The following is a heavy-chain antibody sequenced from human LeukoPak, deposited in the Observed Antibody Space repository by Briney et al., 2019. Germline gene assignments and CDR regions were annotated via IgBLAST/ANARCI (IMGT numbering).Heavy chain of an antibody. J-gene: IGHJ6*02. Sequence: PSETLSLTCAVYGGSFSGYYWSWIRQPPGKGLEWIGEINHSGSTNYNPSLKSRVTISVDTSKNQFSLKLSSVTAADTAVYYCARGHGDYGYYYYYGMVVWGQGTTVTVSS. CDR3: ARGHGDYGYYYYYGMVV. D-gene: IGHD4-17*01. CDR1: GGSFSGYY. CDR2: INHSGST. V-gene: IGHV4-34*01.